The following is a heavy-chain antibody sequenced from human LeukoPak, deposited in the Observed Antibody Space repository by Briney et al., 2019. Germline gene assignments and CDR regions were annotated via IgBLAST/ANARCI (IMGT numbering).Heavy chain of an antibody. V-gene: IGHV3-11*06. J-gene: IGHJ5*02. CDR3: ARDQKTTYYYDSSGYYRHNWFDP. D-gene: IGHD3-22*01. Sequence: GWSLRLSCPASGFTLSEYYMSWIRQAPGKGLEWVSYISSSSSYTNYADSVKDRFSLSRDNAKNSLYLQMNSRRAEDTAVYYCARDQKTTYYYDSSGYYRHNWFDPWGQGTLVTVSS. CDR1: GFTLSEYY. CDR2: ISSSSSYT.